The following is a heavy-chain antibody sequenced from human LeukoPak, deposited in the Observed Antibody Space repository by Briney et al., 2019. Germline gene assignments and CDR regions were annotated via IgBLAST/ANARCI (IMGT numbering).Heavy chain of an antibody. CDR1: GGSVSSGSYS. J-gene: IGHJ4*02. Sequence: SETLSLTCTVSGGSVSSGSYSWSWIRQPPGKGLEWIGYIYHSGSTYYNPSLKSRVTISVDRSKNQFSLKLSSVTAADTAVYYCARGAWIQLWYYFDYWGQGTLVTVPS. CDR3: ARGAWIQLWYYFDY. D-gene: IGHD5-18*01. CDR2: IYHSGST. V-gene: IGHV4-30-2*01.